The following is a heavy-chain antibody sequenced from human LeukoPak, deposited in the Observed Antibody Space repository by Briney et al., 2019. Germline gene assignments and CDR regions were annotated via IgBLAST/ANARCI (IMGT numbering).Heavy chain of an antibody. V-gene: IGHV1-46*01. CDR2: INPSGSST. CDR3: ARDNSIADRGWWFDP. D-gene: IGHD4-23*01. Sequence: ASVKVSCKASGYIFTNHYMHWVRQAPGQGLEWMGLINPSGSSTLYAEKFRGRIIMTRDMSTATDYMELSSLRSGDTAVYYCARDNSIADRGWWFDPWGQGTLVTVSS. J-gene: IGHJ5*02. CDR1: GYIFTNHY.